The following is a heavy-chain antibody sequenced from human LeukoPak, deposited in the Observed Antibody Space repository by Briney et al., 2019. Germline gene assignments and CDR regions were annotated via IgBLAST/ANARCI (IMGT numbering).Heavy chain of an antibody. D-gene: IGHD1-26*01. J-gene: IGHJ4*02. CDR2: ISGSGGST. V-gene: IGHV3-23*01. CDR1: GISFSSYD. Sequence: GGSLRLSCAASGISFSSYDTSWVRQATGKGPEWVSAISGSGGSTHYADSVKGRYTISRDISKNTLYLQMNSLRAEDTAIYYCAKDRSGSYYVYDHWGQGTLVTVSS. CDR3: AKDRSGSYYVYDH.